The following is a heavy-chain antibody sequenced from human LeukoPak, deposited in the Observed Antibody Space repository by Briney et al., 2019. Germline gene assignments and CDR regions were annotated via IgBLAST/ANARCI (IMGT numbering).Heavy chain of an antibody. CDR1: GFTFSSYS. V-gene: IGHV3-21*01. CDR2: ISSSSSYI. CDR3: ARDSVTIFGVVIKADY. D-gene: IGHD3-3*01. J-gene: IGHJ4*02. Sequence: PGGSLRLSCAASGFTFSSYSMNWVRQAPGKGLEWVSSISSSSSYIYYADSVKGRFTISRDNAKNSLYLQMNSLRAEDTAVYYRARDSVTIFGVVIKADYWGQGTLVTVSS.